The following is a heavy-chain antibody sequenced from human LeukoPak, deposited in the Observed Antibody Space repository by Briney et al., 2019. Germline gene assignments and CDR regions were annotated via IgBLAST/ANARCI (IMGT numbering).Heavy chain of an antibody. CDR1: GFTVSSNY. Sequence: GGSLRLSCAASGFTVSSNYMSWVRQAPGKGLEWVSVIYSGGSTYYADSVKGRFTISRDNSKNTLYLQMNSLRAEDTAVYYCARDASVLVLTDAFDIWGQGTMVTVPS. J-gene: IGHJ3*02. CDR2: IYSGGST. V-gene: IGHV3-53*01. CDR3: ARDASVLVLTDAFDI. D-gene: IGHD6-6*01.